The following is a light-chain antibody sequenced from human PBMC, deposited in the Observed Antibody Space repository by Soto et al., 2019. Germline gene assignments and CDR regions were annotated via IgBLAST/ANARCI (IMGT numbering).Light chain of an antibody. J-gene: IGKJ3*01. CDR1: QTVSSN. V-gene: IGKV3-15*01. CDR2: GAS. CDR3: QQYNNWPPIT. Sequence: EIVMTQSPATLSVSLGERATLSCRASQTVSSNLAWYQQKPGQAPRLLIYGASTRATGIPARFSGSGSGTEFTLTISNLQSEDFVIYYCQQYNNWPPITFGPGTKVDIK.